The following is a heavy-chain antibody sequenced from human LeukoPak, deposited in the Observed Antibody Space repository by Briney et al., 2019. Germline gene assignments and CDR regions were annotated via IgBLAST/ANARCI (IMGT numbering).Heavy chain of an antibody. CDR1: GFTFNDYG. CDR3: ARALYDYGDYRINYYYYYYMDV. Sequence: GGSLRLSCAASGFTFNDYGMSWVRQAPGKGLEWVSGINWNGGRTGYADSMKGRFIISRDNAKNSLYLQMNSLRAEDTALYYCARALYDYGDYRINYYYYYYMDVWGKGTTVTVSS. CDR2: INWNGGRT. V-gene: IGHV3-20*04. D-gene: IGHD4-17*01. J-gene: IGHJ6*03.